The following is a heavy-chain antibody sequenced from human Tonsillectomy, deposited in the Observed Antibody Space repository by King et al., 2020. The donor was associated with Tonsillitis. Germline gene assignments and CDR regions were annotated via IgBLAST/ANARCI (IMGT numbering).Heavy chain of an antibody. CDR2: ISGSGGST. J-gene: IGHJ4*02. CDR3: AKGGSGWYGGLDY. CDR1: GFTFSSFA. V-gene: IGHV3-23*04. Sequence: VQLVESGGGLVQPGGSLSLSCAASGFTFSSFAMNWVRQAPGEGLEWVSTISGSGGSTYYADSVKGRFTISRANSKNTLHLQMDSLRAEDTAVYYCAKGGSGWYGGLDYWGQGTLVTVSS. D-gene: IGHD6-19*01.